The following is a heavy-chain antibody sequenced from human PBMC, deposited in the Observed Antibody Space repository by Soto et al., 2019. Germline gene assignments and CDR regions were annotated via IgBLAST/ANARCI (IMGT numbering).Heavy chain of an antibody. D-gene: IGHD3-10*01. CDR1: GGSFSGYY. Sequence: QVQLQQWGAGLLKPSETLSLTCAVYGGSFSGYYWSWIRKPPGKGLEWIGEINHSGSTNYNPSLKSRVTISVDTSKNQFSLKLSSVTAADTAVYYCARARGSITMVRGVMYDYWGQGTLVTVSS. CDR2: INHSGST. V-gene: IGHV4-34*01. CDR3: ARARGSITMVRGVMYDY. J-gene: IGHJ4*02.